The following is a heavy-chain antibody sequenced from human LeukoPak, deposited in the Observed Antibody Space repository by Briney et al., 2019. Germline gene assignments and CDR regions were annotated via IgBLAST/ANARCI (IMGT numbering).Heavy chain of an antibody. Sequence: TVKVSCKASGGTFSSYTISWVRQAPGQGLEWMGRIIPILGIANYAQKFQGRVTITADKSTSTAYMELSSLRSEDTAVYYCDGYDSGGYYAFDIWGQGTMVTVSS. V-gene: IGHV1-69*02. CDR2: IIPILGIA. CDR3: DGYDSGGYYAFDI. D-gene: IGHD3-22*01. CDR1: GGTFSSYT. J-gene: IGHJ3*02.